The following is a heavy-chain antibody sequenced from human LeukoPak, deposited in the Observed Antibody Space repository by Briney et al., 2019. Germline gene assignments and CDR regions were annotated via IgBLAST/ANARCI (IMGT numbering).Heavy chain of an antibody. CDR1: GFTFSSYW. CDR3: ASQGPRIAHYYYYGMDV. Sequence: GGSLRLSCAASGFTFSSYWMHWVRQAPGKGLVWVSRINSDGSSTSYADSVKGRFTISRDNAKNTLYLRMNSLRAEDTAVYYCASQGPRIAHYYYYGMDVWGQGTTVTVSS. CDR2: INSDGSST. D-gene: IGHD6-13*01. V-gene: IGHV3-74*01. J-gene: IGHJ6*02.